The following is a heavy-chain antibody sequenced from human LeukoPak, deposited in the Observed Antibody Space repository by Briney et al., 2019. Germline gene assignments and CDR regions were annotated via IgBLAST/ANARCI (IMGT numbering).Heavy chain of an antibody. J-gene: IGHJ4*02. Sequence: GGSLRLSCAASGFTFSSYEMNWVRQAPGKGLEWVSHISSSGSTIYYADSVKGRFTISRDNTKNSLFLQMNSLRAEDTAVYYCARDLGGSYGYWGQGTLVTVSS. CDR3: ARDLGGSYGY. V-gene: IGHV3-48*03. D-gene: IGHD1-26*01. CDR2: ISSSGSTI. CDR1: GFTFSSYE.